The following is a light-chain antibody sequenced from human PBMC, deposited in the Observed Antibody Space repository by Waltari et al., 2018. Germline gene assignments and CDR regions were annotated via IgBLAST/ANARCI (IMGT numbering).Light chain of an antibody. CDR1: RALANN. Sequence: EIVMTQSPATLSVSPGGGATLSCRASRALANNVAWYQQRPGQPLRLLIFDASTRATGIPERFSGSWSGPEFTLTISSLQSEDSAVYFCQQFNTGYSFGQGTKLEI. J-gene: IGKJ2*01. CDR2: DAS. CDR3: QQFNTGYS. V-gene: IGKV3-15*01.